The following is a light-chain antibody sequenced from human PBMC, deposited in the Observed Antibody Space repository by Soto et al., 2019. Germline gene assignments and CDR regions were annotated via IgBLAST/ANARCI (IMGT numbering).Light chain of an antibody. CDR3: SSHAAGGV. Sequence: QSALTQPPSASGSPGQSVSISCTGTSSDVGGYNYVSWYQQHPGKAPKLIIYEVSKRPSGVPDRFSGSKSGNTASLTVSGLQTEDQADYYCSSHAAGGVFGGGTQLTVL. CDR1: SSDVGGYNY. J-gene: IGLJ3*02. CDR2: EVS. V-gene: IGLV2-8*01.